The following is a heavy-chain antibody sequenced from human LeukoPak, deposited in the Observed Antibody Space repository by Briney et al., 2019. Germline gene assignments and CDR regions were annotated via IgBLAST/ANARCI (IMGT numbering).Heavy chain of an antibody. Sequence: ASVKVSCKASGYTFIDYYMHWVRQAPGQGLEWMGWVNPKSGGTHYAPKFQGRVTMTRDTSIATAYMELTSLTSDDTAVYFCVREPYSRSSDRHERTFDYWGQGTLVTVSS. D-gene: IGHD6-6*01. V-gene: IGHV1-2*02. J-gene: IGHJ4*02. CDR2: VNPKSGGT. CDR3: VREPYSRSSDRHERTFDY. CDR1: GYTFIDYY.